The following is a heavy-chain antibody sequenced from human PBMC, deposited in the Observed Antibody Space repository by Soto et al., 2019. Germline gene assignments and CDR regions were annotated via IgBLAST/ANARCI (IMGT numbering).Heavy chain of an antibody. D-gene: IGHD3-3*01. Sequence: SGPTLEPTQTLTLTCTFSGFSLSSSGVGVGWIRQPPGKALEWLALIYWNDDKRYSPSLKSRLTITKDTSKNQVVLTMTNMDPVDTATYYCAHSTIFGIVISSFDYWGQGTLVTVSS. CDR1: GFSLSSSGVG. J-gene: IGHJ4*02. CDR3: AHSTIFGIVISSFDY. V-gene: IGHV2-5*01. CDR2: IYWNDDK.